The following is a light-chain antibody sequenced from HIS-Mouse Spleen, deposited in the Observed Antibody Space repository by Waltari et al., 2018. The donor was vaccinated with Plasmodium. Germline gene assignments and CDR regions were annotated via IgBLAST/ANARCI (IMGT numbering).Light chain of an antibody. CDR2: GAS. Sequence: EIVMTQSPATLSVSPGERATISCMASQSVSSNLAWYQQKPGQAPRLLIYGASTRATGIPARFSGSGSGTEFTLTISSLQSEDFAVYYCQQYNNWSFTFGPGTKVDIK. CDR1: QSVSSN. J-gene: IGKJ3*01. CDR3: QQYNNWSFT. V-gene: IGKV3-15*01.